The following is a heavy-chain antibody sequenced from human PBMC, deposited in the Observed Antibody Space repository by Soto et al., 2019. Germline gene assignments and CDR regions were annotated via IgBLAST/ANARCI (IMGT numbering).Heavy chain of an antibody. Sequence: TSETLSLTCTVSGGSVSSGSYYWSWIRQPPGKGLEWIGYIYYSGSTNYNPSLKSRVTISVDTSKNQFSLKLSSVTAADTAVYYCARDTGYYDSSGYYYGMDVWGQGTTVTVSS. CDR3: ARDTGYYDSSGYYYGMDV. V-gene: IGHV4-61*01. D-gene: IGHD3-22*01. CDR2: IYYSGST. CDR1: GGSVSSGSYY. J-gene: IGHJ6*02.